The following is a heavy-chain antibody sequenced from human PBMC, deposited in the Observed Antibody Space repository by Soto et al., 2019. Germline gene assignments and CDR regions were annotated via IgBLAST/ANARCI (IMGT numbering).Heavy chain of an antibody. Sequence: SETLSLTCAVYGGSFSGYYWSWIRQPPGKGLEWIGEINHSGSTNYNPSLKSRVTISVDTSKNQFSLKLSSVTAADTAVYYCARGQKGYCSGGSCCPRPDWFVPWGQGTLVTVSS. CDR1: GGSFSGYY. CDR3: ARGQKGYCSGGSCCPRPDWFVP. J-gene: IGHJ5*02. CDR2: INHSGST. V-gene: IGHV4-34*01. D-gene: IGHD2-15*01.